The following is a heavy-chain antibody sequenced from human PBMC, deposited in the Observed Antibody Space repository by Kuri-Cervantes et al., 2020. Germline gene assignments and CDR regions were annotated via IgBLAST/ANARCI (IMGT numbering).Heavy chain of an antibody. D-gene: IGHD6-19*01. CDR2: IRYDGSNK. CDR1: GFTFSSYA. V-gene: IGHV3-33*08. J-gene: IGHJ6*02. CDR3: ARDGVAVAGTPLYYYYGMDV. Sequence: LSLTCAASGFTFSSYAMHWVRQAPGKGLEWVAFIRYDGSNKFYADSVRGRFTISRDNSKNTLHLQMNSLRGEDTAVYYCARDGVAVAGTPLYYYYGMDVWGQGTTVTVSS.